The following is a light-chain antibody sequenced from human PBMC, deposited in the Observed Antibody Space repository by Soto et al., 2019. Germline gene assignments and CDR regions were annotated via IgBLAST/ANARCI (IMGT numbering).Light chain of an antibody. CDR3: QQRSNGTSLT. V-gene: IGKV3D-20*02. CDR1: QSVSSNN. Sequence: EIVLTQSPGTLSLSPGERATLSCRASQSVSSNNLAWYQQKPGQAPKLLIYGTSTRATGIPDRFSGSGSGTDFTLIISRLEPEDVAVYYCQQRSNGTSLTFGGGTKVDSK. J-gene: IGKJ4*01. CDR2: GTS.